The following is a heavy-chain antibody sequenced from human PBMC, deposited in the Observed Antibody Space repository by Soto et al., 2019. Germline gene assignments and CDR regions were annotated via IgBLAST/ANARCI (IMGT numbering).Heavy chain of an antibody. Sequence: GGSLRLSCAASGFTFSSYWMSWVRQAPGKGLEWVANIKQDGSEKYYVDSVKGRFTISRDNAKNSLYLQMNSLRAEDTAVYYCARDLEDYYYYMDVWGKGTTVTVSS. D-gene: IGHD3-3*01. J-gene: IGHJ6*03. CDR1: GFTFSSYW. CDR3: ARDLEDYYYYMDV. V-gene: IGHV3-7*01. CDR2: IKQDGSEK.